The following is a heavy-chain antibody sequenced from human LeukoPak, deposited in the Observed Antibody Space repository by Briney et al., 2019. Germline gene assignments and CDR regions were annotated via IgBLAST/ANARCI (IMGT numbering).Heavy chain of an antibody. CDR3: AKGAFGGFRVGGVKNCFDP. CDR1: GFTFSSYA. Sequence: GGSLRLSCAASGFTFSSYAMSWVRQAPGKGLEWVSAISGSGGSTYYADSVKGRFTISRDNSKNTLYLQMNSLRAEDTAVYYCAKGAFGGFRVGGVKNCFDPWGQGPLVTVSS. V-gene: IGHV3-23*01. J-gene: IGHJ5*02. CDR2: ISGSGGST. D-gene: IGHD3-16*01.